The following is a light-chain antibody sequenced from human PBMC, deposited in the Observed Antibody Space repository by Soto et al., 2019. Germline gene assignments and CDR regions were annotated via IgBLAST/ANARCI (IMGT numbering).Light chain of an antibody. Sequence: EIVMTQSPATLSVSPGERATLSCRASQSVSSNLAWYQQKPGQAPRLLIYGASTRATGIPARFSGSGSGTECTLTISRLQSEDFAVYYCQQYNNWLRITFGPGTKVDIK. CDR3: QQYNNWLRIT. J-gene: IGKJ3*01. CDR1: QSVSSN. V-gene: IGKV3-15*01. CDR2: GAS.